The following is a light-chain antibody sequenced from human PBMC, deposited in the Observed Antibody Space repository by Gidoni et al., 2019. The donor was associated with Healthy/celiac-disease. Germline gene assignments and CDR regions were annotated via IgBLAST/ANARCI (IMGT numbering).Light chain of an antibody. CDR1: QSVSSTD. CDR3: QQYGSSPGT. Sequence: EIVWTQSPGTLSLSPGERATRSCRASQSVSSTDLAWYQQKPGQAPRLLIYAASSRANGIPDRFSGSGSGTDFTLAISSLEPEDFAVYYCQQYGSSPGTFGQGTKVEIK. V-gene: IGKV3-20*01. J-gene: IGKJ1*01. CDR2: AAS.